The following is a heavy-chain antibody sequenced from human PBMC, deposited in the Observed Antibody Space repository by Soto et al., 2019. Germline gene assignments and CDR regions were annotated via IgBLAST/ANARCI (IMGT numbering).Heavy chain of an antibody. V-gene: IGHV3-15*07. J-gene: IGHJ4*01. D-gene: IGHD3-22*01. CDR1: GFTFSNAW. Sequence: EVHLVESGGGLVKPGGSLRLSCAASGFTFSNAWINWVRQAPGKGLEWVGRVKSKNDGGTTDFAAPVKGRFAISRDHSKLMVYLEMNSLQTEDTAIYYCTTDSYITSIIVRFDYWGHGTLVTVSS. CDR2: VKSKNDGGTT. CDR3: TTDSYITSIIVRFDY.